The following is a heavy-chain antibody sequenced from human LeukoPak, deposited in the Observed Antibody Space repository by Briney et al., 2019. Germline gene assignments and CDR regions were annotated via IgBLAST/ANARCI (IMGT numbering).Heavy chain of an antibody. CDR1: AYIFTGYY. CDR3: ARDERYSDADHHYPDLGY. J-gene: IGHJ4*02. D-gene: IGHD3-16*01. CDR2: SNPNGGAK. Sequence: AAVTVSLTCSAYIFTGYYLFWVRQPPGQGLEGMGWSNPNGGAKRYATKFQGRVTLTSDTSIRTTYMELSSLTSDDTAVYYCARDERYSDADHHYPDLGYWGQGTLVTVSS. V-gene: IGHV1-2*02.